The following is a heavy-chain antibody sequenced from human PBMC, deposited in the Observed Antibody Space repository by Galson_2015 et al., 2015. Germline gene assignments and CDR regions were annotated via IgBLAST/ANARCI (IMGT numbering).Heavy chain of an antibody. CDR3: ASRITGTTYGMDV. CDR2: IIPIFGTA. J-gene: IGHJ6*02. D-gene: IGHD1-7*01. Sequence: SVKVSCKASGGTFSSYAISWVRQAPGQGLEWMGGIIPIFGTANYAQKFQGRVTITAAESTSTAYMELSSLRSEDTAVYYCASRITGTTYGMDVWGQGTTVTVSS. CDR1: GGTFSSYA. V-gene: IGHV1-69*13.